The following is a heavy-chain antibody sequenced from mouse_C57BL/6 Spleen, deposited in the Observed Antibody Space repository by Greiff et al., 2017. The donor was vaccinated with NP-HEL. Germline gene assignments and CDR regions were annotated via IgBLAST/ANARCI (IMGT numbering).Heavy chain of an antibody. V-gene: IGHV1-64*01. D-gene: IGHD1-1*01. CDR2: IHPNSGST. Sequence: QVQLQQPGAELVKPGASVKLSCKASGYTFTSYWMHWVKQRPGQGLEWIGMIHPNSGSTNYNEKFKSKATLTVDKSSSTAYMQLSSLTSEDSAVYYCARTTVVERYFDVWGTGTTVTVSS. J-gene: IGHJ1*03. CDR1: GYTFTSYW. CDR3: ARTTVVERYFDV.